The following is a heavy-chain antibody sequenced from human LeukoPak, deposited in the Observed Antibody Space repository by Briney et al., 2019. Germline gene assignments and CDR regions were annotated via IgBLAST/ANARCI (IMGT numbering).Heavy chain of an antibody. CDR3: ARAHSSGWPHMFDP. D-gene: IGHD6-19*01. V-gene: IGHV4-59*01. Sequence: SETLSLTCTVSAGSISTYSWTWIRQPPGEGLEWIGNIYYSGSTNYNPSLTSRVTISIDTSKNQFSLKVSSVTAADTAVYYCARAHSSGWPHMFDPWGQGTLVTVPS. CDR1: AGSISTYS. J-gene: IGHJ5*02. CDR2: IYYSGST.